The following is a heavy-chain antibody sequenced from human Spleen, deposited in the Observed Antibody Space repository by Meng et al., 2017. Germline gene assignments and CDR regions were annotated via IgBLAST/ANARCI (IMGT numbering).Heavy chain of an antibody. J-gene: IGHJ5*02. CDR1: GFTFSSYA. Sequence: GESLKISCAASGFTFSSYAMTWVRQAPGKGLEWVSAISGSGGTPYYTDSVKGRFTISRDNSKNTLYLQMNSLRAEDTAVYYCARERETYYDILTGYYSHDNWFDPWGQGTLVTVSS. D-gene: IGHD3-9*01. V-gene: IGHV3-23*01. CDR3: ARERETYYDILTGYYSHDNWFDP. CDR2: ISGSGGTP.